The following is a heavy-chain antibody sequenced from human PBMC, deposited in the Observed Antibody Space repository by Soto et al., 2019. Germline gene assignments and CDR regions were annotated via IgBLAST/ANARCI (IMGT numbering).Heavy chain of an antibody. D-gene: IGHD2-21*02. V-gene: IGHV1-3*01. J-gene: IGHJ4*02. CDR1: GYTFTSYA. CDR2: INAGNGNT. CDR3: ARAQGAQCRGDCSFYFDY. Sequence: ASVKVSCKASGYTFTSYAIHWVRQAPGQRLEWMGWINAGNGNTKYSQKFEGRVTITRDTSASTAYMELSSLRSEDTAVYYCARAQGAQCRGDCSFYFDYWGQGTLVTVSS.